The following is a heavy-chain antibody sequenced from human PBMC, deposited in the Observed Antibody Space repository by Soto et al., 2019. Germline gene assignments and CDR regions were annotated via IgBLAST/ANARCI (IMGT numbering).Heavy chain of an antibody. CDR3: ARALGLWFGELLDY. V-gene: IGHV1-69*01. J-gene: IGHJ4*02. CDR1: GGTFSSYA. CDR2: IIPIFGTS. Sequence: QVQLVQSGAEVKKPGSSVKVSCKASGGTFSSYAISWVRQAPGQGLEWMGGIIPIFGTSNYAQKFQGRVTIPADESTSTDYMELSSLRSEDTAVYYCARALGLWFGELLDYWGQGTLVTVSS. D-gene: IGHD3-10*01.